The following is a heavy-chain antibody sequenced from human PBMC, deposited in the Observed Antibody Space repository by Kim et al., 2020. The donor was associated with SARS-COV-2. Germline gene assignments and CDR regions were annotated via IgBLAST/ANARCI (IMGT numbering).Heavy chain of an antibody. D-gene: IGHD6-13*01. J-gene: IGHJ6*02. V-gene: IGHV3-21*01. CDR3: ARDRREYSSSGGHYYYYYGMDV. CDR2: ISSSSSYI. Sequence: GGSLRLSCAASGFTFSTYSMDWVRQAPGKGLEWVSSISSSSSYIYYGDSVKGRFTISRDNAKNSLYLQMNSLRAEDTAVYYCARDRREYSSSGGHYYYYYGMDVWGQGTTVRVSS. CDR1: GFTFSTYS.